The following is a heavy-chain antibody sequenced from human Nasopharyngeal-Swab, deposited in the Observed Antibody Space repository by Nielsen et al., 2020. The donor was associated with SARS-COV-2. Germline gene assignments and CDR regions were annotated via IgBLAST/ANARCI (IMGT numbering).Heavy chain of an antibody. D-gene: IGHD1-1*01. CDR2: ISVGSGDAT. Sequence: GVLKISCAASGFTFSNSVMNWVRQTPEKGLEWVSTISVGSGDATYYADSVKGRFTVSRDNSRNTLYLQMNGLRSDDTAIYYCATSNFLDDWGQGTLVTVSS. CDR1: GFTFSNSV. CDR3: ATSNFLDD. V-gene: IGHV3-23*01. J-gene: IGHJ4*02.